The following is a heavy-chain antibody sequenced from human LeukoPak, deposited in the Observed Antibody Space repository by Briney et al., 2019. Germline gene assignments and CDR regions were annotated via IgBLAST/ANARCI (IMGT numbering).Heavy chain of an antibody. CDR1: GFTFSNAW. V-gene: IGHV3-15*01. CDR3: TTHLWFGELAPPPFDY. Sequence: GGSLRLTCAASGFTFSNAWMSWVRQAPGKGLEWVGRIKSKTDGGTTDYAAPVKGRFTISRDDSKNTLYLQMNSLKTEDTAVYYCTTHLWFGELAPPPFDYWGQGTLVTVSS. J-gene: IGHJ4*02. D-gene: IGHD3-10*01. CDR2: IKSKTDGGTT.